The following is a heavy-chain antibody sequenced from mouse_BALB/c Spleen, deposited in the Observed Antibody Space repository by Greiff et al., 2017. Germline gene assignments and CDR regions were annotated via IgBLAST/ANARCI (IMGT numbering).Heavy chain of an antibody. V-gene: IGHV3-8*02. Sequence: EVKLEESGPSLVKPSQTLSLTCSVTGDSITSGYWNWIRKFPGNKLEYMGYISYSGSTYYNPSLKSRISITRDTSKNQYYLQLNSVTTEDTATYYCARSPPNRYYAMDYWGQGTSVTVSS. D-gene: IGHD2-14*01. J-gene: IGHJ4*01. CDR3: ARSPPNRYYAMDY. CDR1: GDSITSGY. CDR2: ISYSGST.